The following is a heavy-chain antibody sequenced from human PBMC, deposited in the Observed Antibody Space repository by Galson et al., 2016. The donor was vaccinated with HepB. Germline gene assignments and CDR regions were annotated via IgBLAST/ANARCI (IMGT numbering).Heavy chain of an antibody. J-gene: IGHJ4*02. Sequence: VRQAPGQGLEWMGGIIPIYGTPKYAQKFQGRVTITADKSTSTAYMELSSLRTEDTAGYYCSREWELLRGPFDYWGQGTLVTVSS. CDR3: SREWELLRGPFDY. V-gene: IGHV1-69*06. CDR2: IIPIYGTP. D-gene: IGHD1-26*01.